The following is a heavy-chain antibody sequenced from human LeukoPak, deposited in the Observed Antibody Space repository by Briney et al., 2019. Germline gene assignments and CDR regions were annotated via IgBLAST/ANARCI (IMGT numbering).Heavy chain of an antibody. CDR1: RFTFDDYG. Sequence: GGSLRLSCAASRFTFDDYGMSWVRQAPGKGLEWVSSINWKGASTGYADSVKGRFTISRDNAKKSLYLQMNSLRAEDTALYYCARESYDILTGFLGFDVWGLGTMVTVSS. V-gene: IGHV3-20*04. CDR3: ARESYDILTGFLGFDV. D-gene: IGHD3-9*01. J-gene: IGHJ3*01. CDR2: INWKGAST.